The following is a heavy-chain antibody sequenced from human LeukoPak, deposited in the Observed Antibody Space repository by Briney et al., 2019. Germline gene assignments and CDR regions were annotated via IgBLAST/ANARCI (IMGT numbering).Heavy chain of an antibody. CDR3: ASITSSSWYYFDY. D-gene: IGHD6-13*01. Sequence: PSETLSLTCTVSGGSISSYYWSWIRQPAGKGLEWIGYIYHSGSTYYNPSLKSRVTISVDRSKNQLSLKLSSVTAADTAVYYCASITSSSWYYFDYWGQGTLVTVSS. CDR1: GGSISSYY. J-gene: IGHJ4*02. V-gene: IGHV4-59*12. CDR2: IYHSGST.